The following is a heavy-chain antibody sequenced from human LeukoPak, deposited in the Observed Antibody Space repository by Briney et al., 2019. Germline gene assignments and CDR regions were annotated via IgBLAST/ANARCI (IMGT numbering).Heavy chain of an antibody. CDR3: ARAPVAGDFDY. Sequence: GGSLKLSCAASGFTFSDYYMSCIRQAPGKGLEWVSYISSSGSTIYYADSVKGRFTISRDNAKNSLYLQMNSLRAEDTAVYYCARAPVAGDFDYWGQGTLVTVSS. V-gene: IGHV3-11*01. CDR2: ISSSGSTI. J-gene: IGHJ4*02. CDR1: GFTFSDYY. D-gene: IGHD6-19*01.